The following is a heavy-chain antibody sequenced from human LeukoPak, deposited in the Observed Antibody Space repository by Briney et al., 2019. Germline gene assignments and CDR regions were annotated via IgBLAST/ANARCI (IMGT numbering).Heavy chain of an antibody. CDR2: IYYSGST. Sequence: SETLSLTCTVSGGSISSYYWSWLRQPPGKGLEWIGYIYYSGSTNYNPSLKSRVTISVDTSKNQFSLKLSSVTAADTAVYYCARVGNYDFWSGSYYYYYYMDVWGKGTTVTVSS. V-gene: IGHV4-59*01. J-gene: IGHJ6*03. D-gene: IGHD3-3*01. CDR3: ARVGNYDFWSGSYYYYYYMDV. CDR1: GGSISSYY.